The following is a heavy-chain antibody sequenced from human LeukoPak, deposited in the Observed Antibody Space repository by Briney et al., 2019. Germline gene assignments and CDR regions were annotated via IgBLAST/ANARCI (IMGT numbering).Heavy chain of an antibody. D-gene: IGHD3-10*01. CDR3: AKHSINMVRGVIVDP. Sequence: GGSLRLSCAASGFAFSNLAMGWVRQAPGQGLEWVSVISDSGSLTYYADSVKGRFTISRDNSKNTLFLQMNSLRAEDTAVYYCAKHSINMVRGVIVDPWGQGTLVTVSS. J-gene: IGHJ5*02. CDR2: ISDSGSLT. CDR1: GFAFSNLA. V-gene: IGHV3-23*01.